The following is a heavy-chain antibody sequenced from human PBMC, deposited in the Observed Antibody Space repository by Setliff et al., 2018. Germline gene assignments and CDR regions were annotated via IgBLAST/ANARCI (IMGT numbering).Heavy chain of an antibody. CDR3: MSTPSGTYSTYYYYYNMDV. J-gene: IGHJ6*03. D-gene: IGHD3-10*01. CDR2: VKSNTDGGAI. CDR1: GFTFSKAW. Sequence: GGSLRLSCAVSGFTFSKAWMHWVRQAPGKGLEWVGRVKSNTDGGAIDYAAPVKGRFTISRDDSKNTVFMQVNSLKTEDTAVYYCMSTPSGTYSTYYYYYNMDVWGKGTQVTVSS. V-gene: IGHV3-15*07.